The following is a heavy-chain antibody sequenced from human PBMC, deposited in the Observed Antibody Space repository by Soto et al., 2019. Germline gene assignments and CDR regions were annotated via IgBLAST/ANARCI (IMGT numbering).Heavy chain of an antibody. CDR3: ARVSMGSSSEDFQH. Sequence: QVQLVQSGAEVKKPGASVKVSCKASGYSFTSYDINWVRQATGQGLEWMGWMNPNSGNTGYAQKFQGRVTMTRNTSISTAYMELSSLRSEDTGVYYCARVSMGSSSEDFQHWGQGTLVTVSS. D-gene: IGHD6-6*01. J-gene: IGHJ1*01. V-gene: IGHV1-8*01. CDR1: GYSFTSYD. CDR2: MNPNSGNT.